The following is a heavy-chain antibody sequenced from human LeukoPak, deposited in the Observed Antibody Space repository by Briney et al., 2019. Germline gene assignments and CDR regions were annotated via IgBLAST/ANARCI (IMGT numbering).Heavy chain of an antibody. V-gene: IGHV3-30-3*01. D-gene: IGHD3-10*01. CDR3: AKDASYGSGSYFAG. CDR1: GFTFSDYA. J-gene: IGHJ4*02. CDR2: ISKDGSDK. Sequence: GGSLRLSCAASGFTFSDYAMHWVRQAPGKGLEWVAVISKDGSDKYYPGSVRGRFTISRDNAKNSLYLQMNSLRAEDTALYYCAKDASYGSGSYFAGWGQGTLVTVSS.